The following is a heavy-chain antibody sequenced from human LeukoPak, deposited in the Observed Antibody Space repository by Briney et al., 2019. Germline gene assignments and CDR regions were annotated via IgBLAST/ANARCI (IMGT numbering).Heavy chain of an antibody. V-gene: IGHV3-23*01. Sequence: GGSLRLSCAASGFTVSSYAMSWVRQAPGKGLEWVSAISGSGGSTYYADSVKGRFTISRDNSKNTLYLQMNSLRAEDTAVYYCARKLTTMIVVVNFDYWGQGTLVTVSS. D-gene: IGHD3-22*01. CDR2: ISGSGGST. J-gene: IGHJ4*02. CDR1: GFTVSSYA. CDR3: ARKLTTMIVVVNFDY.